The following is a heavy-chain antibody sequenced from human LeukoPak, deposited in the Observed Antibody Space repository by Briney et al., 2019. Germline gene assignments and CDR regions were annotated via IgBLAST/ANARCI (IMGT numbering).Heavy chain of an antibody. D-gene: IGHD4-17*01. CDR3: ARGYGFFDY. V-gene: IGHV3-30*04. Sequence: GRSLRLSCAASGFTSSSYAMQWGRQAPGKGLEWGAVISYDGSTKYYADSVKGRFTISRDNSKNTLYLQMDSLRAEDTAVYYCARGYGFFDYWGQGTLVTVSS. CDR1: GFTSSSYA. J-gene: IGHJ4*02. CDR2: ISYDGSTK.